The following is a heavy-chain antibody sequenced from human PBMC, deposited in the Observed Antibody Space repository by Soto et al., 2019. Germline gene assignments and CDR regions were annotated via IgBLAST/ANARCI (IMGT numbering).Heavy chain of an antibody. D-gene: IGHD2-15*01. CDR2: IVVGSGNT. J-gene: IGHJ4*02. CDR1: GFTXTSSA. Sequence: SXKVSYKASGFTXTSSAVELVRQARGQRLEWIGWIVVGSGNTNYAQKFQERVTITRDMSTSTAYMELSSLRSEDKAVYYCAAVVEMATIDGYWGQGTLVTVS. V-gene: IGHV1-58*01. CDR3: AAVVEMATIDGY.